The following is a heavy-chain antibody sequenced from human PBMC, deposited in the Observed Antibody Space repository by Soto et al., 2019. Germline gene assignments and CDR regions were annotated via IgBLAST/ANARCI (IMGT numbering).Heavy chain of an antibody. V-gene: IGHV4-34*01. D-gene: IGHD3-22*01. CDR1: GGSVSGYY. J-gene: IGHJ4*02. Sequence: SETLSLTCAVYGGSVSGYYWSWIRQPPGKGLEWIGEINNSGSTNYNPSLKSRVTISVDTSKNQFSLKLSSLTDADTAFFYCGNFGYKRNMGIDYGGKGTGVPVSS. CDR2: INNSGST. CDR3: GNFGYKRNMGIDY.